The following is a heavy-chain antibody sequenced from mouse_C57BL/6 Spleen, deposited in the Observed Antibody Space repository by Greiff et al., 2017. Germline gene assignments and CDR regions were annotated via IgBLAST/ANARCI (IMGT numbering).Heavy chain of an antibody. V-gene: IGHV10-1*01. D-gene: IGHD2-1*01. Sequence: DVHLVESGGGLVQPKGSLKLSCAASGFSFNTYAMNWVRQAPGKGLEWVARIRSKSNNYATYYADSVKDRFTISRDDSESMLYLQMNNLKTEDTAMYYCVRQGLYGNYGYWYFDVWGTGTTVTVSS. CDR3: VRQGLYGNYGYWYFDV. CDR2: IRSKSNNYAT. CDR1: GFSFNTYA. J-gene: IGHJ1*03.